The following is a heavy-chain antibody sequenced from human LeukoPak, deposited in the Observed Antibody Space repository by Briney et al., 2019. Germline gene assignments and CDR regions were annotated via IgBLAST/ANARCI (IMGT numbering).Heavy chain of an antibody. CDR3: ARAELTRGYSYGLRDLDY. V-gene: IGHV3-11*01. J-gene: IGHJ4*02. CDR2: ISSSGSTI. Sequence: SGGSLRLSCAASGFTFSDYYMSWIRQAPGKGLEWVSYISSSGSTIYYADSVKGRFTISRDNAKNSLYLQMNSLRAEDTAVYYCARAELTRGYSYGLRDLDYWGQGTLVTVSS. CDR1: GFTFSDYY. D-gene: IGHD5-18*01.